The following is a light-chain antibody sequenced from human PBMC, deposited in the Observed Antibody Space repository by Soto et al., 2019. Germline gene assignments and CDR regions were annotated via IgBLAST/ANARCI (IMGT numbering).Light chain of an antibody. CDR2: GAP. CDR1: QSIRSNY. V-gene: IGKV3-20*01. J-gene: IGKJ1*01. CDR3: QQYGSSPWT. Sequence: ETVLTQSPGTLSLSPGERATLSCRASQSIRSNYLAWYRQTPGQAPRLLIYGAPNRATGIPDRFSGSGSGTDFTLIISRLEPEDFALYYCQQYGSSPWTFGQGTKVEIK.